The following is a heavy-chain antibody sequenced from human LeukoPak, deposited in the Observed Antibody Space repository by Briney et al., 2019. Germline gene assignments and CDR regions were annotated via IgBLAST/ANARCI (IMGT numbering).Heavy chain of an antibody. CDR3: ARDSSSEGYFDY. CDR1: GYTFTSYD. Sequence: ASVKVSCKASGYTFTSYDINWVRQATGQGLEWMGWMNPNSGNTGYAQKFQGRVTITRNTSISTAYMELSSLRSEDTAVYYCARDSSSEGYFDYWGQGTLVTVSS. CDR2: MNPNSGNT. V-gene: IGHV1-8*03. J-gene: IGHJ4*02. D-gene: IGHD6-6*01.